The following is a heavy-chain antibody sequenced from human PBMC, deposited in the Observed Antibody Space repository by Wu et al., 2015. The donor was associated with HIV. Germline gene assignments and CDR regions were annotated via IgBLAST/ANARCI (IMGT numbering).Heavy chain of an antibody. CDR3: ASGAAWLQLQNYGMDV. V-gene: IGHV1-69*13. CDR2: IIPIFGTA. Sequence: QVQLVQSGAEVKKPGSSVKVSCKASGGTFSSYAISWVRQAPGQGLEWMGRIIPIFGTANYAQKFQGRVTITADESTSTAYMELSSLRSEDTAVYYCASGAAWLQLQNYGMDVVGPRGPRVHRLL. D-gene: IGHD5-24*01. CDR1: GGTFSSYA. J-gene: IGHJ6*02.